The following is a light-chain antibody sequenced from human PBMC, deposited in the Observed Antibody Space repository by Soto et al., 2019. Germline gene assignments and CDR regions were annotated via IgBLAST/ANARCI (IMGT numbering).Light chain of an antibody. Sequence: DIQMTQSPSTLSASVGDIVSINFRASQSISAWLACYQQRPGKAPRLLIYKASTLEIGVPSRFSGSGSGTEFTLTISSLQPDDVAIYYCQQYNDYSWTFGQGTKVDIK. CDR2: KAS. CDR3: QQYNDYSWT. J-gene: IGKJ1*01. V-gene: IGKV1-5*03. CDR1: QSISAW.